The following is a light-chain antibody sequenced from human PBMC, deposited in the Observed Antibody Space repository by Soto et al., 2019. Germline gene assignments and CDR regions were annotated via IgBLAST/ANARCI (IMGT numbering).Light chain of an antibody. CDR2: GNT. CDR3: QSYDSSLVV. CDR1: RSNIGAGYD. Sequence: QSVLTQPPSVSGAPGQRVTISCTGSRSNIGAGYDVHWYQQFPGTAPKLLIYGNTNRPSGVPDRFSGTKSGTSASLAITGLQVEDEADYYCQSYDSSLVVFGGGTKSPS. J-gene: IGLJ2*01. V-gene: IGLV1-40*01.